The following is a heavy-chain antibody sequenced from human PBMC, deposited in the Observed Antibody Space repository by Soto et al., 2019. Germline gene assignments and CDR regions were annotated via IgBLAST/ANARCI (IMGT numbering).Heavy chain of an antibody. Sequence: GGSLRLSCAASGFTFSSYAMSWVRQAPGKGLEWVSAISGSGGSTYYADSVKGRFTISRDNSKNTLYLQMNGLRAEDTAVYYCAKVLAPYSTSWNNWYFDLWGRGTLVTVSS. CDR2: ISGSGGST. D-gene: IGHD6-13*01. J-gene: IGHJ2*01. CDR3: AKVLAPYSTSWNNWYFDL. CDR1: GFTFSSYA. V-gene: IGHV3-23*01.